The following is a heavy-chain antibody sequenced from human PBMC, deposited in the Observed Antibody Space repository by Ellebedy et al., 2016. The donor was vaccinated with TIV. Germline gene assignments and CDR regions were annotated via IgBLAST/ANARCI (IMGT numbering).Heavy chain of an antibody. V-gene: IGHV3-33*01. Sequence: GGSLRLSCAASGFTFSSYGMHWVRQAPGKGLEWVAVIWYDGSHKYYADSVKGRFTISRDNSKNTLSLQVNSLRADDTAVYYCARRIADRPGYYYGLDVWGQGTTVTVSS. CDR1: GFTFSSYG. D-gene: IGHD6-6*01. CDR3: ARRIADRPGYYYGLDV. J-gene: IGHJ6*02. CDR2: IWYDGSHK.